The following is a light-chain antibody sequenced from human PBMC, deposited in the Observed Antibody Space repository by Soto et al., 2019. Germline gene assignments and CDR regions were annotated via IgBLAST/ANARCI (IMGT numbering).Light chain of an antibody. J-gene: IGKJ1*01. V-gene: IGKV3-20*01. CDR1: QSLINNY. CDR2: VAS. Sequence: EIVLTQSPDTLSLSPGVRATLSCRASQSLINNYLAWYQQRPGQAPRLLFYVASNRATGVPDRFSGSGSGTDFTLTICRLEPEDFAVYYCHQYAGSPRTFGQGTKVEIK. CDR3: HQYAGSPRT.